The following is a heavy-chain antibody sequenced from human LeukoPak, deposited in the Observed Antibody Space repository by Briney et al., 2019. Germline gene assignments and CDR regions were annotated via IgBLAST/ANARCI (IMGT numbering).Heavy chain of an antibody. V-gene: IGHV3-30*02. D-gene: IGHD3-10*01. Sequence: GGSLRLSCAASGFTFTSHGIHWVRQAPGKGLEWVSFIRYDGSKTYYADSVKGRFTTSRDNSNNTLYLQMNSLRAEDTAIYYCAKDWRAFLWVEELRHFDYWGQGTLVTVSS. J-gene: IGHJ4*02. CDR2: IRYDGSKT. CDR1: GFTFTSHG. CDR3: AKDWRAFLWVEELRHFDY.